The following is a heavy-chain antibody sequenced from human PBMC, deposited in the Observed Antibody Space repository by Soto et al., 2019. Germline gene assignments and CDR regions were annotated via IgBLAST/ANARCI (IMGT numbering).Heavy chain of an antibody. J-gene: IGHJ4*02. D-gene: IGHD2-15*01. V-gene: IGHV3-53*01. CDR2: IYSSGST. Sequence: GGCLRLSCAASGFTVSNNYMTWVRQAPGKGLEWVSFIYSSGSTYYADSVKGRFTISRDNFKNTLYLQMNSLRAEDTAVYYCARTCSGGTCSFDYWGQGTLVTV. CDR3: ARTCSGGTCSFDY. CDR1: GFTVSNNY.